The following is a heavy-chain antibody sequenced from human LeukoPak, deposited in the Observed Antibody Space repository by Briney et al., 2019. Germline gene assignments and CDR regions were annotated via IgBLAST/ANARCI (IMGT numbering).Heavy chain of an antibody. D-gene: IGHD2-21*02. CDR3: AKALENCGGDCAQYYFDY. Sequence: PGGSLRLSCAASGFTFSSYSMNWVRQAPGKGLEWVSSICSSSSYIYYADSVKGRFTISRDNAKNSLYLQMNSLRAEDTAVYYCAKALENCGGDCAQYYFDYWGQGTLVTVSS. CDR2: ICSSSSYI. J-gene: IGHJ4*02. CDR1: GFTFSSYS. V-gene: IGHV3-21*01.